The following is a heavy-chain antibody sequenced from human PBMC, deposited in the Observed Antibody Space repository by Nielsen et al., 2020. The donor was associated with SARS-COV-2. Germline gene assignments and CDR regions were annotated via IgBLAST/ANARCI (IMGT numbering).Heavy chain of an antibody. Sequence: SETLSLTCAVTGDSTNSSSYYWGWIRQSPGQGLEWIGSVHSSGGTYDSPSPKSRVTVSVDTSKNQFSLKLSPVTATDTAVYYCARQTRYCSGGTCLRVFDSWGQGTLVTVSS. V-gene: IGHV4-39*01. CDR2: VHSSGGT. CDR1: GDSTNSSSYY. D-gene: IGHD2-15*01. J-gene: IGHJ4*02. CDR3: ARQTRYCSGGTCLRVFDS.